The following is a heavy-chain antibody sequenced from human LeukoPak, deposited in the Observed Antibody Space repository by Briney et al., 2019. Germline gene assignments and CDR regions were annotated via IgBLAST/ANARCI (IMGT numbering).Heavy chain of an antibody. CDR1: GGSISSSSYY. CDR2: IYYSGST. CDR3: ARDRPTIAAAGV. V-gene: IGHV4-39*07. Sequence: PSETLSLTCTVSGGSISSSSYYWGWIRQPPGKGLEWIGSIYYSGSTYYNPSLKSRVTISVDTSKNQFSLKLSSVTAADTAVYYCARDRPTIAAAGVWGQGTLVTVSS. J-gene: IGHJ4*02. D-gene: IGHD6-13*01.